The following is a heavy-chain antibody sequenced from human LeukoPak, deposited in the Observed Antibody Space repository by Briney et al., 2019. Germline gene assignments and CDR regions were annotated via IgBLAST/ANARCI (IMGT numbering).Heavy chain of an antibody. CDR2: ISYDESNK. V-gene: IGHV3-30-3*01. Sequence: GGSLRLSCVASGFTLSTYAIHWVRQAPGKGLEWVAVISYDESNKYFADSVKGRFTISRDTSRNTVYLQMNSLRAEDTAVYYCANWSPGGTGDYWGQGTLVTVSS. CDR1: GFTLSTYA. D-gene: IGHD1-1*01. CDR3: ANWSPGGTGDY. J-gene: IGHJ4*02.